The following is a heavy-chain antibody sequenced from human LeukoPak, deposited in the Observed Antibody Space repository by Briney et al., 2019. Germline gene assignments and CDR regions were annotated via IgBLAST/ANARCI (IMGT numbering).Heavy chain of an antibody. CDR3: AREDSSSWHDAFDI. V-gene: IGHV1-69*04. J-gene: IGHJ3*02. Sequence: SVKVCCKASGGTFSSYAISWVRQAPGQGLEWMGRIIPILGIANYAQKFQGRVTITADKSTSTAYMELSSLRSEDTAVYYCAREDSSSWHDAFDIWGQGTMVTVSS. CDR2: IIPILGIA. CDR1: GGTFSSYA. D-gene: IGHD6-13*01.